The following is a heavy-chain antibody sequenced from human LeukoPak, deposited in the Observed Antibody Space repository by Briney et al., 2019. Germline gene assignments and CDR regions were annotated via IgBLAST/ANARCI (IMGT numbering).Heavy chain of an antibody. CDR2: TSFDENVK. J-gene: IGHJ3*02. Sequence: PGGSLRLSCAASGFAFSSYAMHWVRQAPGKGLEWVAITSFDENVKYYAASVKGRFTISRDNSRNTLYLQMNSLRAADTAVYYCARGRDYGYYVSGSLVRAFDIWGQGTMVTVSS. V-gene: IGHV3-30*04. CDR3: ARGRDYGYYVSGSLVRAFDI. CDR1: GFAFSSYA. D-gene: IGHD3-10*01.